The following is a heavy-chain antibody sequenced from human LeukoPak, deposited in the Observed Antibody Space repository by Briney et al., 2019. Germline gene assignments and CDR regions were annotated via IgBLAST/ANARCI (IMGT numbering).Heavy chain of an antibody. CDR1: GGSISSYY. D-gene: IGHD1-7*01. V-gene: IGHV4-59*01. CDR2: IYYSGST. CDR3: ARAPGWNYPYYFDY. Sequence: SETLSLTCTVSGGSISSYYWSWIRQPPGKGLEGIGYIYYSGSTNYNPSLKSRVTISVDTSKNQFSLKLSSVTAADTAVYYCARAPGWNYPYYFDYWGQGTLVTVSS. J-gene: IGHJ4*02.